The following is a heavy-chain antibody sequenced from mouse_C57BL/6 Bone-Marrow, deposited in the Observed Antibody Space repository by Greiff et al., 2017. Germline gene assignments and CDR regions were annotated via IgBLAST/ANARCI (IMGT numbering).Heavy chain of an antibody. CDR3: TEGGSPWYFDV. D-gene: IGHD1-1*01. V-gene: IGHV6-3*01. CDR1: GFTFSNYW. Sequence: EVKLLESGGGLVQPGGSMKLSCVASGFTFSNYWMNWVRQSPEKGLEWVAQIRLKSDNYATHYAESVKGRFTISRDDSKSSVYLQMNNLRAEDTGIYYCTEGGSPWYFDVWGTGTTVTVSS. J-gene: IGHJ1*03. CDR2: IRLKSDNYAT.